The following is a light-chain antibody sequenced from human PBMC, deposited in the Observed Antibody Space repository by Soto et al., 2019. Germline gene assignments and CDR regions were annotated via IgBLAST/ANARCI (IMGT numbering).Light chain of an antibody. CDR1: QSISVW. J-gene: IGKJ1*01. CDR3: QQYNSYSRT. CDR2: KAS. V-gene: IGKV1-5*03. Sequence: DIQMTQSPSTLSATVGDRVTITCRASQSISVWLAWYQQKAGKAPNLLIYKASRLESGVPSRFSGSGSGTEFTLTISSLQPDDFATYYCQQYNSYSRTFGQGTKVDNK.